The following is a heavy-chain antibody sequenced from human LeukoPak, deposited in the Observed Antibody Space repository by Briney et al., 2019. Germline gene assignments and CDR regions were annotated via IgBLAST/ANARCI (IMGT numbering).Heavy chain of an antibody. CDR1: GFTFDDYA. D-gene: IGHD2-2*03. J-gene: IGHJ3*02. CDR3: AKDSVDIVVVPAAMRI. Sequence: GGSLRLSCAASGFTFDDYAMHWVRQAPGKGLEWVSGISWNSGSIGYADSVKGRFTISRDNSKNTLYLQMNSLIAEDTAVYYCAKDSVDIVVVPAAMRIWGQGTMVTVSS. CDR2: ISWNSGSI. V-gene: IGHV3-9*01.